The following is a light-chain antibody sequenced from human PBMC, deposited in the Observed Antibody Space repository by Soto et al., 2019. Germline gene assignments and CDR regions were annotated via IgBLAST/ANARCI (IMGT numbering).Light chain of an antibody. CDR2: NVD. J-gene: IGLJ2*01. V-gene: IGLV2-11*01. Sequence: QSVLTQPRSVSGSPGQSVTISCTGTSSDVGGYNSVSWYQQHPGKAPKLMIFNVDKRPSGVPDRFSGSKSGDTASLTISGLRADDEAEYSCCSYAGTNTFIVFGGGTKLTVL. CDR3: CSYAGTNTFIV. CDR1: SSDVGGYNS.